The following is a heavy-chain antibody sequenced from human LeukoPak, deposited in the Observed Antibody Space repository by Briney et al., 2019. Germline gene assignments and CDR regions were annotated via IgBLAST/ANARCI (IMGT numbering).Heavy chain of an antibody. CDR3: ASVVPAASMAFDP. J-gene: IGHJ5*02. Sequence: SETLSLTCAVSGYSISSSNWWGWIRQPPGKGLEWIGYIYYSGSTYYNPSLESRVTMSVDTSKNQFSLKLSSVTAVDTAVYYCASVVPAASMAFDPWGQGTLVTVSS. CDR1: GYSISSSNW. D-gene: IGHD2-2*01. V-gene: IGHV4-28*01. CDR2: IYYSGST.